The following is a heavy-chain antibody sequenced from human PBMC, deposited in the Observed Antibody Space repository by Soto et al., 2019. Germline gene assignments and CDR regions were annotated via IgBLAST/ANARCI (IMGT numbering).Heavy chain of an antibody. Sequence: SETLSLTCAVSGASISSSNWWSWVRQPPGKGLEWIGEIYHSGSTNYNPSLRSRVSISVDKSKNHFSLSLSSVTAADTAVYYCPRLLSSLTGCYSMSTDYWGQGTLVTVSS. J-gene: IGHJ4*02. CDR3: PRLLSSLTGCYSMSTDY. V-gene: IGHV4-4*02. CDR1: GASISSSNW. D-gene: IGHD2-2*02. CDR2: IYHSGST.